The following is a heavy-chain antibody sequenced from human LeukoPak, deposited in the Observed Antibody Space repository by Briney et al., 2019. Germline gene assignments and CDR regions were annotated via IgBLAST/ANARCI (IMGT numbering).Heavy chain of an antibody. D-gene: IGHD6-13*01. V-gene: IGHV3-48*03. J-gene: IGHJ4*02. CDR1: GFTFSSYE. CDR2: ISSSGSTI. CDR3: ARAGRRSSWFRFDY. Sequence: PGGSLRLSCAASGFTFSSYEMNWVRQAPGKGLEWVSYISSSGSTIYYADSVKGRFTISRDNAKNSLYLQMNSLRAEDTAVYYCARAGRRSSWFRFDYWGQGTLVTVSS.